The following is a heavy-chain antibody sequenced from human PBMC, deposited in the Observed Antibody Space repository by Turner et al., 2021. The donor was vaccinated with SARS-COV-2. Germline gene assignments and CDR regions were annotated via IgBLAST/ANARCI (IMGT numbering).Heavy chain of an antibody. CDR1: GGSISSKS. CDR2: IYKIGST. V-gene: IGHV4-59*08. J-gene: IGHJ6*02. CDR3: ARHQGSASGYDYGMNI. D-gene: IGHD1-26*01. Sequence: QLQLQESGPGLVKPSETLSLTCTVSGGSISSKSWSWIRQSPGKGLEWIGYIYKIGSTDYNPTLRSRVTISVDTSKNQLSLKLSSVTAADTAVYYCARHQGSASGYDYGMNIWGQGTAVIVS.